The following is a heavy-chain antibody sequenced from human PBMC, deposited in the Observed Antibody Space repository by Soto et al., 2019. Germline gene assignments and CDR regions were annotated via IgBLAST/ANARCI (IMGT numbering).Heavy chain of an antibody. V-gene: IGHV1-18*01. CDR1: GFRFTSYA. CDR3: ARDFTGWPPDGVDS. D-gene: IGHD3-16*01. J-gene: IGHJ4*02. CDR2: ISAHNGNT. Sequence: QVHLVQSGAEVKKPGASVKVSCKASGFRFTSYAITWVRQAPGQGLEWMGWISAHNGNTKYAQNLQGRVTMSTDTPTSTAYMELGSLTSDDTAVYYCARDFTGWPPDGVDSWGQGTLVTVSS.